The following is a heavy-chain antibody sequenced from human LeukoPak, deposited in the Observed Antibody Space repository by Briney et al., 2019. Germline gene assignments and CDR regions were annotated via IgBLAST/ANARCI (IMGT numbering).Heavy chain of an antibody. D-gene: IGHD3-22*01. CDR1: GFTFSSQA. J-gene: IGHJ1*01. CDR3: AKGPSSGYSEYFQH. V-gene: IGHV3-23*01. CDR2: ISGSGGST. Sequence: GESLRLSCSASGFTFSSQAMSWVRQAPGKGLEWVSAISGSGGSTYYADSVKGRFTISRDNSKNTLYLQMNSLRAEDTAVYYCAKGPSSGYSEYFQHWGQGTLVTVSS.